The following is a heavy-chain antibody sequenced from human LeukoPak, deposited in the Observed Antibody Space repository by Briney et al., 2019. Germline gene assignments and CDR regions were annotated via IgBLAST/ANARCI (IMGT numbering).Heavy chain of an antibody. V-gene: IGHV3-23*01. CDR3: AKDRRTTILFDY. CDR2: LSGSGGST. CDR1: GFTFSSYA. J-gene: IGHJ4*02. D-gene: IGHD1-1*01. Sequence: GGSLRLFCAASGFTFSSYAMSWVRQAPGKGLEWVSALSGSGGSTYYADSVKGRFTISRGNSKNTRYLQMNSLRAEDTAVYYCAKDRRTTILFDYWGQGTLVTISS.